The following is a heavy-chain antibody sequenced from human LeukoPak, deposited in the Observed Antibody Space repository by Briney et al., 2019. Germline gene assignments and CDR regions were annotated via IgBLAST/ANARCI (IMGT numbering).Heavy chain of an antibody. D-gene: IGHD6-6*01. Sequence: GGSLRLSCAASGFTFSSYSMNWVRQAPGKGLEWVSSISSSSSYINYADSVKGRFTISRDNAKNSLYLQMNSLRAEDTAVYYCARVQGSSSHDAFDIWGQGTMVTVSS. J-gene: IGHJ3*02. CDR2: ISSSSSYI. CDR1: GFTFSSYS. V-gene: IGHV3-21*01. CDR3: ARVQGSSSHDAFDI.